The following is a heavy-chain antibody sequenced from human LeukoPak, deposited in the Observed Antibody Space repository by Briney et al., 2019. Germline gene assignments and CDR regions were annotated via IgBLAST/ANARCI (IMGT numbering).Heavy chain of an antibody. J-gene: IGHJ4*02. CDR3: ASSTRGYSYGYRPPTDN. V-gene: IGHV1-69*13. Sequence: SVKVSCKASGGTFSSYAISWVRQAPGQGLEWMGGIIPIFGTANYAQKFQGRVTITADESTSTAYMELSSLRSEDTAVYYCASSTRGYSYGYRPPTDNWGQGTLVTVSS. D-gene: IGHD5-18*01. CDR1: GGTFSSYA. CDR2: IIPIFGTA.